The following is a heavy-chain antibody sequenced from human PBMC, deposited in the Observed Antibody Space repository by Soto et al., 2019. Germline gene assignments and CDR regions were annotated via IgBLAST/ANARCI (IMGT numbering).Heavy chain of an antibody. V-gene: IGHV4-61*01. D-gene: IGHD5-12*01. CDR2: IYYSGST. CDR3: ARDPLGYSGYDLDKSGGQYYYGMNV. J-gene: IGHJ6*02. Sequence: PSETLSLTCTVSGGSVSSGSYYWSWIRQPPGKGLEWIGYIYYSGSTNYNPSLKSRVTISVDTSKNQFSLKLSSVTAADTAVYHCARDPLGYSGYDLDKSGGQYYYGMNVWGQGTTVTVSS. CDR1: GGSVSSGSYY.